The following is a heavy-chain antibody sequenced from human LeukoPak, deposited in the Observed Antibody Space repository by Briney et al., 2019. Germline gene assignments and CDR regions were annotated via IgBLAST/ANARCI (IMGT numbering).Heavy chain of an antibody. CDR2: IDPSDSYT. V-gene: IGHV5-10-1*01. Sequence: GESLKISCKGSGYSFTSYWISWVRQMPGKGLEWMGRIDPSDSYTNYSPSFQGHVTISADKPISTAYLQWSSLKASDTAMYYCARVSYCSSTSCLYYFDYWGQGTLVAVSS. CDR3: ARVSYCSSTSCLYYFDY. CDR1: GYSFTSYW. J-gene: IGHJ4*02. D-gene: IGHD2-2*01.